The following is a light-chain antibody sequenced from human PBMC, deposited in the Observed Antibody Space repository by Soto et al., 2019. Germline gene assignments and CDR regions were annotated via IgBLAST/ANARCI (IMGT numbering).Light chain of an antibody. CDR1: SSNIGDNS. Sequence: QSVLTQPPSVSAAPGQKVTISCSGSSSNIGDNSVSWYQQLPGTAPKLLIYDSNKRPSGIPDRFSGSKSGTSATLGITGLQTDDEADYYCGTWDSSLSAGVFGTGTKVTVL. CDR3: GTWDSSLSAGV. CDR2: DSN. V-gene: IGLV1-51*01. J-gene: IGLJ1*01.